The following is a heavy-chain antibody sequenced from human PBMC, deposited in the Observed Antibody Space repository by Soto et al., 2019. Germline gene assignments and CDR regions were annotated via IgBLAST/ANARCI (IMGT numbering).Heavy chain of an antibody. CDR3: ARNFYYFDY. V-gene: IGHV1-2*02. CDR1: AYTFTDYY. D-gene: IGHD1-7*01. Sequence: SVKVSCKASAYTFTDYYLHWVRQAPGQGLEWMGWINPNTGVTGYAQNFQGRVTMTRDTSISTAYMDLSRLTSDDTAVYYCARNFYYFDYWGQGTLATVSS. CDR2: INPNTGVT. J-gene: IGHJ4*02.